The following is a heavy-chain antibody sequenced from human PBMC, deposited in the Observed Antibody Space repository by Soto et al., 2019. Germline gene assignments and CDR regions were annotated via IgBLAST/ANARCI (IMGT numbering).Heavy chain of an antibody. D-gene: IGHD2-2*01. CDR3: ARARLDTPALDY. CDR1: GFTFSPYA. V-gene: IGHV3-30*09. Sequence: QVQLVESGGGVVQPGRSLSLSCAASGFTFSPYAMHWVRQAPGKGLEWVAVISYDGNNKNYADSVKGRLAISRDNSRNTLYLQMNSLRAEDTAVYYCARARLDTPALDYWGQGTLVTVSS. CDR2: ISYDGNNK. J-gene: IGHJ4*02.